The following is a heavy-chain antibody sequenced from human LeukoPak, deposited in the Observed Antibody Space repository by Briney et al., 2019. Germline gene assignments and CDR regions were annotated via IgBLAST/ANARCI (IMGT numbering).Heavy chain of an antibody. J-gene: IGHJ4*02. D-gene: IGHD6-19*01. V-gene: IGHV4-39*01. CDR2: IYYSGST. CDR1: GGSISSSSYY. CDR3: ARLGSSGWYAAFDY. Sequence: PSETLSLTCSVSGGSISSSSYYWGWIRQPPGKGLEWLGSIYYSGSTYYNPSLKSRVTISVDTSKNQCSLKLSSVTAADTAVYYCARLGSSGWYAAFDYWGQGTLVTVSS.